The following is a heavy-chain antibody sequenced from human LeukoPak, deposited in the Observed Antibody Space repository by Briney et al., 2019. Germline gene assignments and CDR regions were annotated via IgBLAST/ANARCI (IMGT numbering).Heavy chain of an antibody. CDR2: IHHSGTT. J-gene: IGHJ6*02. CDR1: GASTSSGNW. Sequence: SETLSLTCGVSGASTSSGNWWTWVRQPPGKGLEWIGEIHHSGTTNYNPSLEPRVTISVDKSRNQFSLKLSSVTAADTAVYYCARLYYYYGMDVWGQGTTVTVSS. V-gene: IGHV4-4*02. CDR3: ARLYYYYGMDV.